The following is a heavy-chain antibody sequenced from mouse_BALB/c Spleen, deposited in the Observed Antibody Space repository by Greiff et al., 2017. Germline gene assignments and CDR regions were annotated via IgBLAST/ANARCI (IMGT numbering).Heavy chain of an antibody. CDR3: ARIGVWINYYAMDD. CDR1: GFSLSTSGMG. V-gene: IGHV8-8*01. CDR2: IWWDDDK. Sequence: QVTLNVSGPGILQPSQTLSLTCSFSGFSLSTSGMGVGWIRQPSGKGLEWLAHIWWDDDKRYNPALKSRLTISKDTSSNQVFLKIASVDTADTATYYCARIGVWINYYAMDDWGQGTSVTVSS. J-gene: IGHJ4*01. D-gene: IGHD2-10*02.